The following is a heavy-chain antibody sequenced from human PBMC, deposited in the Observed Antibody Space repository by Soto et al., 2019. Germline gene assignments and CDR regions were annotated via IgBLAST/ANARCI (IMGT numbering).Heavy chain of an antibody. J-gene: IGHJ4*02. CDR2: IYNNGKT. CDR1: GGSVSSPKYF. CDR3: ARTVMPVGNLPAFDH. Sequence: QMQLQESGPGLVKPSETLSLACTVSGGSVSSPKYFWSWIRQPPGKGLEWVAYIYNNGKTNYNPSLKSRAIISVDTAKNQCSLKLTSVTGADSAVYFCARTVMPVGNLPAFDHWGQGVLVTVAS. D-gene: IGHD7-27*01. V-gene: IGHV4-61*01.